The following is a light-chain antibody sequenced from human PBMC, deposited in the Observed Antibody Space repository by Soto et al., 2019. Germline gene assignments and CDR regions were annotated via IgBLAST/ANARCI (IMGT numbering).Light chain of an antibody. J-gene: IGKJ1*01. Sequence: EMVLTQSPVTLSVSPGERATLSCRASQSVNRNLAWYQQKPGQAPRLLIYGASTRATGIPARFSGSGSGTEFTLTISSLQSEDFAVYYCQQYNNWWTFGQGTKVEIK. CDR1: QSVNRN. CDR3: QQYNNWWT. CDR2: GAS. V-gene: IGKV3-15*01.